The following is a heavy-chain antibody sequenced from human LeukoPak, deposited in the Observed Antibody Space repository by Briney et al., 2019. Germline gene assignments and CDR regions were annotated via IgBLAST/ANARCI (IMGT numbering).Heavy chain of an antibody. CDR1: GFTFYSYA. Sequence: GGSLRLSCAASGFTFYSYAISWVRQAPGKGLDWVSSISISSDVANYADSVKGRFTISRDKSKNTAYLQMNSLKTEDTAVYYCTVIMVRGAAIAPYYYYYMDVWGKGTTVTVSS. D-gene: IGHD3-10*01. V-gene: IGHV3-23*01. J-gene: IGHJ6*03. CDR2: ISISSDVA. CDR3: TVIMVRGAAIAPYYYYYMDV.